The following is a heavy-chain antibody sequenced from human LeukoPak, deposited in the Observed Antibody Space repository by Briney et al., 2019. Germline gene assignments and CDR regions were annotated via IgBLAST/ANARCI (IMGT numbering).Heavy chain of an antibody. V-gene: IGHV3-74*01. CDR2: IYSNVSGT. D-gene: IGHD5-18*01. CDR1: GVTFRSYW. Sequence: QTVGCPRLSCAASGVTFRSYWMHWGRHTPEERVGCVSRIYSNVSGTRSPDSVKGRFPISRDNAKNTLYLHMNSRRPEDTAVDDVAREGWWAMVNDAFDMWSQGRTVTVS. J-gene: IGHJ3*02. CDR3: AREGWWAMVNDAFDM.